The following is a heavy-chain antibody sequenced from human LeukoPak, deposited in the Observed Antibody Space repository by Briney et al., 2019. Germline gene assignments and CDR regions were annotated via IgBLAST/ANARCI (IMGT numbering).Heavy chain of an antibody. CDR2: INPNSGGT. CDR1: GYTFTGYY. J-gene: IGHJ4*02. CDR3: AVASYGSGSYYDPVDY. V-gene: IGHV1-2*02. D-gene: IGHD3-10*01. Sequence: ASVKVSCKASGYTFTGYYMHWVRQAPGQGLEGMGWINPNSGGTNYAQKFQGRVTMTRDTSISTAYIELSSLRSDDTAVYYCAVASYGSGSYYDPVDYWGQGTLVTVSS.